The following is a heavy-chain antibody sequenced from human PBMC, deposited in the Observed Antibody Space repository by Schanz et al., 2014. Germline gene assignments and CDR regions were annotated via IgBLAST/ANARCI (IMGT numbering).Heavy chain of an antibody. CDR3: AKNQYDDVDVSSFYLDL. CDR2: VHPGGST. D-gene: IGHD3-10*02. Sequence: EVQLVESGGGLVQPGGSLRLSCAVSGFIVRSNYMTWVRQAPGKGLEWVSFVHPGGSTYYPDSVKGRFTISRDSSKNTLYLQMNSLRPEDTAMYYCAKNQYDDVDVSSFYLDLWGQGTLVTVSS. V-gene: IGHV3-66*01. CDR1: GFIVRSNY. J-gene: IGHJ4*02.